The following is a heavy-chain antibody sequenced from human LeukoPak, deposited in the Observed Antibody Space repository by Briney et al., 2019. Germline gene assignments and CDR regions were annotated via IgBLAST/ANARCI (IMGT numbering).Heavy chain of an antibody. CDR3: TRGTTGPLSY. D-gene: IGHD1-7*01. CDR2: IRSKANSYAT. J-gene: IGHJ4*02. Sequence: GSLKLSCAASGFTFSGSAMHWVRQASGKGLGCVVRIRSKANSYATAYAASVKGRFTISRDDSKNTAYLQMNSLKTEDTAVYYCTRGTTGPLSYWGQGTLVTVSS. V-gene: IGHV3-73*01. CDR1: GFTFSGSA.